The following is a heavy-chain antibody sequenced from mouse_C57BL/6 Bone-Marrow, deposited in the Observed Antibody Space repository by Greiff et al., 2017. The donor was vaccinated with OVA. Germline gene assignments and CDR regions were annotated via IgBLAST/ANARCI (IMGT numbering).Heavy chain of an antibody. CDR1: GYTFTSYW. V-gene: IGHV1-64*01. J-gene: IGHJ2*01. Sequence: QVQLQQPGAELVKPGASVKLSCKASGYTFTSYWMHWVKQRPGQGLEWIGMIHPNSGSTNYNEKFKSKATLTVDKSSSTAYMQPSSLTSVDSAVYNCAIPLGPYVDDWGQGTTLTVSS. CDR2: IHPNSGST. CDR3: AIPLGPYVDD. D-gene: IGHD4-1*01.